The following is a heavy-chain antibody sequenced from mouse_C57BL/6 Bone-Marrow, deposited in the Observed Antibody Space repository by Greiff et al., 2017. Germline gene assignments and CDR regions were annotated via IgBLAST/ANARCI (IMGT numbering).Heavy chain of an antibody. J-gene: IGHJ3*01. V-gene: IGHV1-26*01. D-gene: IGHD2-1*01. Sequence: VQLQQSGPELVQPGASVKISCKASGYTFTDYYMNWVKQSHGKSLEWIGDINPNNGGTSYNQKFKGKAILTVDKSSSTAYMELRSLTSEDSAVYYCASNYVFAYWGQGTLVTVSA. CDR2: INPNNGGT. CDR1: GYTFTDYY. CDR3: ASNYVFAY.